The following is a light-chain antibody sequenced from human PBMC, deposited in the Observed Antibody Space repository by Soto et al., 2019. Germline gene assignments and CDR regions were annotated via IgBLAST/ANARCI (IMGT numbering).Light chain of an antibody. Sequence: EIVLTQSPGTLSLSPGERATLSCRASQSFSSSSLAWYQQKPGQAPRLLIYGASTRATGIPARFSGSGSGTEFTLTISSLQSEDFAVYYCQQYNNWPPWTFGQGTKVDIK. V-gene: IGKV3-15*01. CDR3: QQYNNWPPWT. CDR1: QSFSSS. CDR2: GAS. J-gene: IGKJ1*01.